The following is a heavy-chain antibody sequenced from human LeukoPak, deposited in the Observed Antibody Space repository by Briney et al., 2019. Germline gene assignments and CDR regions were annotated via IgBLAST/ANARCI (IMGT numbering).Heavy chain of an antibody. V-gene: IGHV3-7*01. CDR2: IKQDGSEK. CDR1: GFTFSSYW. J-gene: IGHJ6*03. Sequence: GGSLRLSCAASGFTFSSYWMSWVRQAPGKGLEWVANIKQDGSEKYYVDSVKGRFTISRDNAKNAKNSLYLQMNSLRAEDTAVYYCAREYSSSSYYYYYYMDVWGKGTTVTVSS. CDR3: AREYSSSSYYYYYYMDV. D-gene: IGHD6-6*01.